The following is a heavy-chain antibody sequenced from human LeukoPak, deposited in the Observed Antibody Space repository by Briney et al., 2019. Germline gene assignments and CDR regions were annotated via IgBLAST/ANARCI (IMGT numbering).Heavy chain of an antibody. J-gene: IGHJ4*02. CDR2: IYHSGST. V-gene: IGHV4-30-2*01. D-gene: IGHD1-26*01. Sequence: SETLSLTCTVSGGSISSGGYYWSWIRQPPGKGLEWIGFIYHSGSTYYNPSLKSRVTISVDTSKNQFSLKMSSVTAADTAFYYCARFRSTTAFDYWGQGTLVTVSS. CDR1: GGSISSGGYY. CDR3: ARFRSTTAFDY.